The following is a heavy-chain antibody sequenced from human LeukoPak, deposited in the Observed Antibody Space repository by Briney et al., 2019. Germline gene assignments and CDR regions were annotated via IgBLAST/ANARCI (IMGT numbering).Heavy chain of an antibody. CDR1: GGSISSSSYY. Sequence: SETLSLTCTVSGGSISSSSYYWGWIRQPPGKGLEWIGSIYYSGSTYYNPSLKSRVTISVDTSKNQFSLKQSSVTAADTAVYYCAREIPGSLMGIDYFDYWGQGTLVTVSS. CDR2: IYYSGST. V-gene: IGHV4-39*07. D-gene: IGHD1-26*01. J-gene: IGHJ4*02. CDR3: AREIPGSLMGIDYFDY.